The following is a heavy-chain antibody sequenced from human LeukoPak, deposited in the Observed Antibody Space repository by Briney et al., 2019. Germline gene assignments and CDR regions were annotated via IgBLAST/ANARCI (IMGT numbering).Heavy chain of an antibody. D-gene: IGHD5-24*01. CDR3: ARDNSARDEAWWFNP. CDR2: ISPSGGST. CDR1: GYTFTDYY. Sequence: ASVRVSCKASGYTFTDYYMHWVRQAPGQGPEWMGVISPSGGSTTYAQKFQGRVTLTRDMSTSTDYLELSSLRSEDTAVYYCARDNSARDEAWWFNPWGQGTLVTVSS. V-gene: IGHV1-46*01. J-gene: IGHJ5*02.